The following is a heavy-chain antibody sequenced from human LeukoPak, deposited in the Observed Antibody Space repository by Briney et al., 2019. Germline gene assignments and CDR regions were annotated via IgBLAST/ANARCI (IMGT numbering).Heavy chain of an antibody. Sequence: GASVKVSCKASGGTFSSYAISWVRQAPGQGLEWMGWISAYNGNTNYAQKLQGRVTMTTDTSTSTAYMELRSLRSDDTAVYYCATARRGYCSSTSCYTGLYWFDPWGQGTLVTVSS. CDR3: ATARRGYCSSTSCYTGLYWFDP. J-gene: IGHJ5*02. CDR1: GGTFSSYA. V-gene: IGHV1-18*01. CDR2: ISAYNGNT. D-gene: IGHD2-2*02.